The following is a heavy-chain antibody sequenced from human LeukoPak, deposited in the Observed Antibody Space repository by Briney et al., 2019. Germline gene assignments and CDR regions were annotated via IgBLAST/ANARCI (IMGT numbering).Heavy chain of an antibody. Sequence: GASVKVSCKASGYTFTAYYIQWVRQAPGQGLEWMGLIDPSVGSTSNAQKFQGRITMTRDTSTSTVFMELTSLTSEDTAVYYCARETGSAAVMDYWGQGTLVTVSS. CDR1: GYTFTAYY. D-gene: IGHD2-2*01. V-gene: IGHV1-46*01. J-gene: IGHJ4*02. CDR2: IDPSVGST. CDR3: ARETGSAAVMDY.